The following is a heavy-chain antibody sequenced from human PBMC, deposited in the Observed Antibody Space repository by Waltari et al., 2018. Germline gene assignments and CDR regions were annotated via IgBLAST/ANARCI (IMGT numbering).Heavy chain of an antibody. CDR3: AKVEGVGYGALDS. D-gene: IGHD4-17*01. J-gene: IGHJ4*02. V-gene: IGHV3-23*04. CDR1: GFTFSNYA. Sequence: EVQLVESGGDLVQPGGSLRLSCAASGFTFSNYAMPGVRQAPGQGLEWVSLIRGGCNRAYYSDSVEGRFTISRDNSKNTLYLHMNSLRVEDTAVYYCAKVEGVGYGALDSWGQGTLVTVSS. CDR2: IRGGCNRA.